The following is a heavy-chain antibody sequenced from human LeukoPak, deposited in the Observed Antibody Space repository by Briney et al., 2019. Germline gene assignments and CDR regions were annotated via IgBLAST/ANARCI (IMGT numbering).Heavy chain of an antibody. V-gene: IGHV1-8*01. J-gene: IGHJ5*02. CDR1: GYTFTSYD. D-gene: IGHD6-19*01. CDR3: ARGGYSSGWYKELRRSPISP. Sequence: ASVKVSCKASGYTFTSYDINWVRQATGQGLEWMGWMNPNSGNTGYAQKFQGRVTITRNTSISTAYMELSSLRSEDTAVYYCARGGYSSGWYKELRRSPISPWGQGTLVTVSS. CDR2: MNPNSGNT.